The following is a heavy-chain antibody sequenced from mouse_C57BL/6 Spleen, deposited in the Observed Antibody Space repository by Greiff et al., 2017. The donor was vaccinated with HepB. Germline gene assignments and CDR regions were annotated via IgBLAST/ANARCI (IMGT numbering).Heavy chain of an antibody. J-gene: IGHJ3*01. CDR3: ASPYEYDAAWFAY. CDR2: IHPNSGST. CDR1: GYTFTSYW. Sequence: QVQLQQPGAELVKPGASVKLSCKASGYTFTSYWMHWVKQRPGQGLEWIGMIHPNSGSTNYNEKFKSKATLTVDKSSSTAYMQLSSLTSEDSAVYYCASPYEYDAAWFAYWGQGTLVTVSA. V-gene: IGHV1-64*01. D-gene: IGHD2-4*01.